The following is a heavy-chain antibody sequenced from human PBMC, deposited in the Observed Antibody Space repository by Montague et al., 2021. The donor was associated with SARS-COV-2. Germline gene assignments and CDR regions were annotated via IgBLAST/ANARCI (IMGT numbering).Heavy chain of an antibody. CDR2: ISYGGSNK. CDR1: GFTFSNYA. J-gene: IGHJ4*02. Sequence: SLRLSCAASGFTFSNYAMHWVRQAPGKGLEWVAVISYGGSNKYYADSVKGRFTISRDNSKNTLYLQMNSLRAEDTAVYYCARDGWSTVVVVAATPGLDYWGQGTLVTVSS. D-gene: IGHD2-15*01. V-gene: IGHV3-30-3*01. CDR3: ARDGWSTVVVVAATPGLDY.